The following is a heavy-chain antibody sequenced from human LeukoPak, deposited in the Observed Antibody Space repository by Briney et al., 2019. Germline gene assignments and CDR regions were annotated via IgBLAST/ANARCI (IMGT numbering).Heavy chain of an antibody. J-gene: IGHJ4*02. D-gene: IGHD3-22*01. Sequence: SETLSLTCTVSGGTISSGGYYWSWIRQPPGKGLVWIGYIYHRGSTYYNPSLQSRVTISVDRSKNQFSLKLSSVTAADTAVYYCAGDNYDSSCFYYSYYWGQGTLVTVSS. V-gene: IGHV4-30-2*01. CDR1: GGTISSGGYY. CDR3: AGDNYDSSCFYYSYY. CDR2: IYHRGST.